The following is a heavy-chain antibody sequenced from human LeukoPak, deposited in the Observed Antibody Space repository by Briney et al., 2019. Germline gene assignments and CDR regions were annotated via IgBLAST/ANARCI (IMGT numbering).Heavy chain of an antibody. Sequence: ASVKVSCKASGFTFTSSAVQWVRQARGQRLEWIGWIVVGSGNTNYAQKFQERVTITGDMSTSTAYMELSSLRSEDTAVYYCAARYSNYGYFDLWGRGTLVTVSS. V-gene: IGHV1-58*01. CDR3: AARYSNYGYFDL. CDR2: IVVGSGNT. D-gene: IGHD4-11*01. CDR1: GFTFTSSA. J-gene: IGHJ2*01.